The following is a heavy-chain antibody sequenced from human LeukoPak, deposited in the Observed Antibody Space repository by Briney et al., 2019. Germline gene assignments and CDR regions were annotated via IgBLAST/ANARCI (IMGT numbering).Heavy chain of an antibody. J-gene: IGHJ5*02. D-gene: IGHD3-10*01. Sequence: GGSLRLSCAASGFTFSSYSMNWVRQAPGKGLEWVSYISSSSSTIYYADSVKGRFTISRDNAKNSLYLQMNSLRAEDTAVYYCARDVVRGVTWFDPWGQGTLVTVSS. CDR2: ISSSSSTI. CDR1: GFTFSSYS. V-gene: IGHV3-48*01. CDR3: ARDVVRGVTWFDP.